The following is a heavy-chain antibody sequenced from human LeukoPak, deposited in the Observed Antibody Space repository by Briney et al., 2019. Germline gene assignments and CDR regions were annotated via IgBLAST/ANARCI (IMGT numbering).Heavy chain of an antibody. J-gene: IGHJ3*02. Sequence: PSETLSLTCTVSGGSISSGSYYWSWIRQPAGKGLEWIGRIYTSGSTNYNPSLKSRVTISVDKSKNQFSLKLSSVTAADTAVYYCATSLSAAAQPPLDAFDIWGQGTMVTVSS. CDR2: IYTSGST. D-gene: IGHD6-13*01. CDR3: ATSLSAAAQPPLDAFDI. V-gene: IGHV4-61*02. CDR1: GGSISSGSYY.